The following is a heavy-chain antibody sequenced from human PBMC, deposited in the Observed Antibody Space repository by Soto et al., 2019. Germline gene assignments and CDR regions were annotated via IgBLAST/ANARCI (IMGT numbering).Heavy chain of an antibody. D-gene: IGHD6-13*01. CDR1: GFTFSSYA. Sequence: QVQLVESGGGVVQPGRSLRLSCAASGFTFSSYAMHWVRQAPGKGLEWVAVISYDGSNKYYADSVKGRFTISRDNSKNTLYLQMNSLRAEDTAVYYCARDTAAADKYYFDYWGQGTLVTVSS. CDR2: ISYDGSNK. CDR3: ARDTAAADKYYFDY. J-gene: IGHJ4*02. V-gene: IGHV3-30-3*01.